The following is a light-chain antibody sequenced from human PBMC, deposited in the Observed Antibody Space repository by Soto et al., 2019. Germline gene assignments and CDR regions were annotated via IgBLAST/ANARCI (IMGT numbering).Light chain of an antibody. J-gene: IGKJ4*01. Sequence: EVVLTQSPGTLSLSPGERATLSCRASQAVSSILLAWYQQKPGQAPRLLIYGASSRATGIPDRFSGSGSGTNLNLNLQRTEPEDFAVYYCQQHGTSPIFGGGTKVEIK. CDR3: QQHGTSPI. CDR1: QAVSSIL. V-gene: IGKV3-20*01. CDR2: GAS.